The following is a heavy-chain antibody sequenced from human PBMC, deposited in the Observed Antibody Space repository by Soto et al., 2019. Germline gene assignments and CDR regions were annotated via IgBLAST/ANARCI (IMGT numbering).Heavy chain of an antibody. Sequence: QVQLQQWGAGLLKPSETLSLTCAVYGGSFSGYYWSWIRQPPGKGLEWIGEINHSGSTNYNPSLKSRVTISVDTSKNQCSLKLSSVTAADTAVYYCASYCSGGSCYSEDAFDIWGQGTMVTVSS. V-gene: IGHV4-34*01. CDR1: GGSFSGYY. CDR2: INHSGST. J-gene: IGHJ3*02. CDR3: ASYCSGGSCYSEDAFDI. D-gene: IGHD2-15*01.